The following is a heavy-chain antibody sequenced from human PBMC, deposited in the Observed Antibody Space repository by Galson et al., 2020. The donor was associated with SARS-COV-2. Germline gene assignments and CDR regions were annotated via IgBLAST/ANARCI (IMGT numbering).Heavy chain of an antibody. D-gene: IGHD3-3*01. CDR1: GFTFGDYA. CDR3: TRDEGYDFWSGRV. CDR2: IRSKADGGTT. J-gene: IGHJ4*02. V-gene: IGHV3-49*03. Sequence: GGSLRLSCTASGFTFGDYAMSWFRQAPGKGLEWVGFIRSKADGGTTEYAASVKGRFTISRDDSKSIAYLQMNSLKTEDTAVYYCTRDEGYDFWSGRVWGQGTLVTVSS.